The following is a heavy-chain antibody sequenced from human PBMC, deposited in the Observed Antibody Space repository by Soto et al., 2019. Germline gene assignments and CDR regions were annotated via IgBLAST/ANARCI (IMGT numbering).Heavy chain of an antibody. Sequence: EVQLVESGGGLVQPGGSLRLSCAASGFTVSSNYMSWVRQAPGKGLEWVSVIYSGGSTYYADSVKGRFTISRDNSKNTLLLQMNSMRAEDRAVYYCARDMVRALSPEYFQHWCQGTLVTVSS. CDR2: IYSGGST. J-gene: IGHJ1*01. CDR1: GFTVSSNY. CDR3: ARDMVRALSPEYFQH. D-gene: IGHD3-10*01. V-gene: IGHV3-66*01.